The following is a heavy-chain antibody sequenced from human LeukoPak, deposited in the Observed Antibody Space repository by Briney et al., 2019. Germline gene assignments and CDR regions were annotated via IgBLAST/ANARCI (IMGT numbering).Heavy chain of an antibody. V-gene: IGHV3-64*01. CDR3: ARELTNDYGDYTTSFDY. CDR2: ISSNGDNT. D-gene: IGHD4-17*01. CDR1: GFTFSSYA. J-gene: IGHJ4*02. Sequence: GGSLRLSCAASGFTFSSYAMHWVRQAPGKGLEYVSAISSNGDNTYYANSVKGRFTISRDNSKNTLYLQMNSLRAEDTAVYYCARELTNDYGDYTTSFDYWGQGTLVTVSS.